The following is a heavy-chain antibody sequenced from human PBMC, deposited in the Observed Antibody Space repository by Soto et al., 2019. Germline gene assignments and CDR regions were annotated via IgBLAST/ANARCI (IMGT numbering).Heavy chain of an antibody. CDR1: GYTFTGYY. Sequence: QVQLVQSGAVVKKPGASVKVSCKASGYTFTGYYMHWVRQAPGQGLEWMGWINPNSGGTNYAQKFQGRVTMTRDTSISTAYMELSRLRSDDTAVYYCAREVAVAGTRVNWYFDLWGRGTLVTVSS. V-gene: IGHV1-2*02. CDR2: INPNSGGT. D-gene: IGHD6-19*01. CDR3: AREVAVAGTRVNWYFDL. J-gene: IGHJ2*01.